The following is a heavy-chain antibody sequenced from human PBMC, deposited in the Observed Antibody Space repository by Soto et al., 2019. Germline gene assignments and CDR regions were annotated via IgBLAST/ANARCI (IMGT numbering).Heavy chain of an antibody. CDR1: GYTFTSYG. D-gene: IGHD5-18*01. CDR2: ISAYNGNT. Sequence: QVQLVQSGAEVKKPGASVKVSCKASGYTFTSYGISWVRKAPGQGLEWMGWISAYNGNTNYAQKLQGRVTMTTDTPTGTAYMELRSLRSDDTAVSYCARVKYSPPSSYYYGMDVWCQSTTVTVSS. J-gene: IGHJ6*02. V-gene: IGHV1-18*01. CDR3: ARVKYSPPSSYYYGMDV.